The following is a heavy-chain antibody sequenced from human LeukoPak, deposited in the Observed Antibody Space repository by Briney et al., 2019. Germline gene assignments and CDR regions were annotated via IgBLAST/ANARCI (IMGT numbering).Heavy chain of an antibody. Sequence: ASVKVSCKASGYTFTSYGISWVRQAPGQGLEWMGWISAYNGNTNYAQKFQGRVTMTTDTSTSTAYMELRGLRSDDTAVYYCARVDIYREFDHWGQGTLVTVSS. CDR1: GYTFTSYG. V-gene: IGHV1-18*01. D-gene: IGHD2-15*01. CDR2: ISAYNGNT. J-gene: IGHJ4*02. CDR3: ARVDIYREFDH.